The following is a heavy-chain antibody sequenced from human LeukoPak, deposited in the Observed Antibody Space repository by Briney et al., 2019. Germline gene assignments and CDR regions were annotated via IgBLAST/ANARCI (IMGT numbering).Heavy chain of an antibody. CDR3: ARYDSVSFGAFDL. V-gene: IGHV1-2*02. CDR1: GYIYY. J-gene: IGHJ3*01. D-gene: IGHD3-3*01. CDR2: INPKSGDT. Sequence: ASVMVSCKASGYIYYFHWVRQAPGQGLEWMGWINPKSGDTNYAQKFQGRVTMTRDTSINTAYMELNSPRSDDTAVYYCARYDSVSFGAFDLWGQGTMVTVS.